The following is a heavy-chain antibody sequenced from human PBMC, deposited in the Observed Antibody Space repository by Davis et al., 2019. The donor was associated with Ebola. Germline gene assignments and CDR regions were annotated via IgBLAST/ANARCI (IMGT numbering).Heavy chain of an antibody. D-gene: IGHD2-15*01. Sequence: MPSETLSLTCTVSGGSISSGAYYWNWIRQHPGKGLEWIGYIYYSGSTYYNPSLKSRLTISVDTSKNQFSLKLSSVTAADTAVYYCATAPSSEQLLLYNVYFDYWGQGTLVTVSS. CDR3: ATAPSSEQLLLYNVYFDY. V-gene: IGHV4-31*03. CDR2: IYYSGST. J-gene: IGHJ4*02. CDR1: GGSISSGAYY.